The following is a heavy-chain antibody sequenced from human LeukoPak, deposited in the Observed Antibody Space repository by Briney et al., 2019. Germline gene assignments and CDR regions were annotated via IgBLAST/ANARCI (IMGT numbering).Heavy chain of an antibody. CDR3: ARWGVHSSSPTLN. CDR1: GFTFSNCA. V-gene: IGHV3-30*04. D-gene: IGHD6-13*01. CDR2: ISYDGSNK. Sequence: PGGSLRLSCAASGFTFSNCAMHWVRQAPGKGLEWVAVISYDGSNKYYADSVQGRFTISRDNSENTLYLQMNSLRAEDTAVYYCARWGVHSSSPTLNWGQGTLVTVSS. J-gene: IGHJ4*02.